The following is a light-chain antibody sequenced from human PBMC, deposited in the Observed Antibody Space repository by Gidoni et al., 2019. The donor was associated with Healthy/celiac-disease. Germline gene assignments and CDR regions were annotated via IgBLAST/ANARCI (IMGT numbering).Light chain of an antibody. CDR3: QQLNSYTLT. Sequence: DIQLTQSPSFLSASVGYRVTITCRASQGISSYLAWYQQKPGKAPKLLIYAASTLQSGVPSRFSGSGSGTEFTLTISSLQPEDFATYYCQQLNSYTLTFGGGTKVEIK. CDR2: AAS. CDR1: QGISSY. J-gene: IGKJ4*01. V-gene: IGKV1-9*01.